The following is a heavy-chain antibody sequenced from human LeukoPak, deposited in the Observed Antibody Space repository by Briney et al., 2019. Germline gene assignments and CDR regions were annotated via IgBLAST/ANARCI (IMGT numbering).Heavy chain of an antibody. V-gene: IGHV1-69*02. J-gene: IGHJ2*01. CDR1: GGTFSTYS. Sequence: SVKVSCKASGGTFSTYSITWVRQAPGQGLEWMGRISPILGVNYYSLKFQGRLTISADKSMITAYMDLTNVTSEDTAVYYCAAVYDGAAGYFDLWGRGTLITVSS. CDR2: ISPILGVN. D-gene: IGHD3-22*01. CDR3: AAVYDGAAGYFDL.